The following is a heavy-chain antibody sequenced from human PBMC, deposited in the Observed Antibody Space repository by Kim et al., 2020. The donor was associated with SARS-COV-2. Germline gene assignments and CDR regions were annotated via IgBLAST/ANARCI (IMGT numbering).Heavy chain of an antibody. J-gene: IGHJ3*01. CDR1: GGTFSSYS. V-gene: IGHV1-69*13. D-gene: IGHD6-19*01. Sequence: SVKVSCKASGGTFSSYSISWVRQAPGQGLEWMGGLIPIFGTANYAQKFHGRVTITADESTSTAYMELSSLRSEDAAMYYCAQWLGDVAFDVWGHGLMVTVSS. CDR2: LIPIFGTA. CDR3: AQWLGDVAFDV.